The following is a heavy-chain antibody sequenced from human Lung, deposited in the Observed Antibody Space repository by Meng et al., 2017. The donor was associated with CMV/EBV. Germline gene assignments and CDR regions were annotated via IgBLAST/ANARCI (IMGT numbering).Heavy chain of an antibody. V-gene: IGHV4-34*01. J-gene: IGHJ6*02. CDR3: ARGTVTSRVIVPPFAIKIVYGMAV. CDR2: INHSGST. CDR1: GGSFSGYF. D-gene: IGHD2-2*01. Sequence: SXTLSLXCAVYGGSFSGYFWSWIRQPPGKGLEWIGEINHSGSTNYNPSLKSRVTISVDTSKNQFFLKLSSVTAADTAVYYCARGTVTSRVIVPPFAIKIVYGMAVWXQGTTVTVSS.